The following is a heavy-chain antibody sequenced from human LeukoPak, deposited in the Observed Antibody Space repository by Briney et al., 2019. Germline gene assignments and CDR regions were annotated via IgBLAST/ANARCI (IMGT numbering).Heavy chain of an antibody. V-gene: IGHV1-69*05. D-gene: IGHD3-22*01. CDR3: AEESSGYIAL. CDR1: GGTFSSYA. J-gene: IGHJ4*02. Sequence: ASVKVSCKASGGTFSSYAISWVRQAPGQGLEWMGGIIPIFGTANYAQKFQGRVTITTDESTSTAYMELSSLRSEDTAVYYCAEESSGYIALWGQGTLVTVSS. CDR2: IIPIFGTA.